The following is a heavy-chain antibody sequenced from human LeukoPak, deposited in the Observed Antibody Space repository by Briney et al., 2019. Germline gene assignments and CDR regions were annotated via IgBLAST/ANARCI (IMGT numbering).Heavy chain of an antibody. V-gene: IGHV1-69*05. D-gene: IGHD2-21*01. CDR2: IIPIFGTA. CDR3: ARGSGPFVDY. Sequence: SVKDSCKXSGGTFSSYAISWVRQAPGQGLEWMGRIIPIFGTANYAQKFQGRVTITTDESTSTAYMELSSLRSEDTAVYYCARGSGPFVDYWGQGTLVTVSS. J-gene: IGHJ4*02. CDR1: GGTFSSYA.